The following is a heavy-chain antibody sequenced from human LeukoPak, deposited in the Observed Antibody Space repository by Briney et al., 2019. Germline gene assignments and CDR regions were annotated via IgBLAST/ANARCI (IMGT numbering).Heavy chain of an antibody. CDR2: IKPDGSEK. V-gene: IGHV3-7*01. CDR1: GFTFSSYW. J-gene: IGHJ6*03. CDR3: ARDQSYGYFEYYYYYMDV. D-gene: IGHD5-18*01. Sequence: GGSLRLSCAASGFTFSSYWMSWVRQAPGKGLEWVANIKPDGSEKYYVDSVKGRFTISRDNAKNSLYLQMNSLRAEDTAVYYCARDQSYGYFEYYYYYMDVWGKGTTVTVSS.